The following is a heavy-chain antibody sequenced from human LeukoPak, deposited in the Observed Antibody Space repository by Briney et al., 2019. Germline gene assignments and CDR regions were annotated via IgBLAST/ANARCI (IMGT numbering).Heavy chain of an antibody. D-gene: IGHD3-3*01. CDR3: ARVFWEKDGFIGAFDI. Sequence: GGSLRLSCAASGFTVSGNYMSWVRQAPGKGLEWVSIIYSGDSTYYADFVKGRFTISRDYSKNTLYLQMNSLRAEDTAVYYCARVFWEKDGFIGAFDIWGQGTMVTVSS. CDR2: IYSGDST. CDR1: GFTVSGNY. J-gene: IGHJ3*02. V-gene: IGHV3-66*01.